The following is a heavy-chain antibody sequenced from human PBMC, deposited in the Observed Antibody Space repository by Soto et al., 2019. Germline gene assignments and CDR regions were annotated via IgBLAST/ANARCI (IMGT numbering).Heavy chain of an antibody. CDR1: GYSFTCYY. Sequence: ASVKVSCKASGYSFTCYYIHWVRQAPGQGLEWMGWINPDSGATNYAQNFQGRVTLTSDTSISTASMDLTSLTSDDTAVYYCARGDYGNGGYPFHYFDYWGQGTLVTVYS. CDR3: ARGDYGNGGYPFHYFDY. J-gene: IGHJ4*02. CDR2: INPDSGAT. V-gene: IGHV1-2*02. D-gene: IGHD3-22*01.